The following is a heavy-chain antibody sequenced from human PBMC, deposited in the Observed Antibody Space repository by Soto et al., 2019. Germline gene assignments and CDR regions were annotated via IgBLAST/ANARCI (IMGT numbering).Heavy chain of an antibody. Sequence: GGSLRLSCAASGFTFSSYDMHWVRQATGKGLEWVSAIGTAGDTYYPGSVKGRFTVSRENAKNSLYLQMNSLRAGDTAVYYCAREILYGDYGSSFDIWGQGTMVTVSS. CDR3: AREILYGDYGSSFDI. CDR2: IGTAGDT. V-gene: IGHV3-13*01. D-gene: IGHD4-17*01. J-gene: IGHJ3*02. CDR1: GFTFSSYD.